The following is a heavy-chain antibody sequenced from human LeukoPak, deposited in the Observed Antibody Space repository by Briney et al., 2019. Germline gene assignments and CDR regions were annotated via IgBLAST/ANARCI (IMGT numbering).Heavy chain of an antibody. Sequence: SQTLSLTCTVSGDSISSGSYYWSWIRQPAGKGLEWIGRIYISGSTNYNPSLKSRVTISVDTSKNQFSLKLSSVTAADTAVYYCARTTEGYCRGRSCYSYYYYMDVWGKGTTVTVSS. CDR3: ARTTEGYCRGRSCYSYYYYMDV. V-gene: IGHV4-61*02. CDR2: IYISGST. J-gene: IGHJ6*03. CDR1: GDSISSGSYY. D-gene: IGHD2-15*01.